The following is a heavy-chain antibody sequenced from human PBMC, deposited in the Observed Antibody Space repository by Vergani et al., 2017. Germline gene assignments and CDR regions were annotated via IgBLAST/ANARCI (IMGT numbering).Heavy chain of an antibody. CDR1: GFTFSNAW. V-gene: IGHV3-21*01. D-gene: IGHD3-10*01. CDR2: ISSSCSYI. CDR3: ARSGIWFGEPDRYFDY. Sequence: EVQLVESGGGLVKPGGSLRLSCAASGFTFSNAWMSWVRQAPGKGPEWVSSISSSCSYIYYADSVKGRFTISRDNAKNSLYLQMNSLRAEDTAVYYCARSGIWFGEPDRYFDYWGQGTLVTVSS. J-gene: IGHJ4*02.